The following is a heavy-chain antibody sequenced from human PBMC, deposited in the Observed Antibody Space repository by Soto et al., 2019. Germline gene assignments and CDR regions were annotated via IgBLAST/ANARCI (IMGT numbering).Heavy chain of an antibody. Sequence: SETLSLTCSVSGTSITNNYWSWIRQPPGKGLEWIGYIYYSATTNCNPSLKSRVTISVDTSKNQFSLKLSSVTAADTAVYYCARVGFPTTVTAHFDYWGQGTLVTVSS. V-gene: IGHV4-59*01. CDR1: GTSITNNY. CDR2: IYYSATT. D-gene: IGHD4-17*01. CDR3: ARVGFPTTVTAHFDY. J-gene: IGHJ4*02.